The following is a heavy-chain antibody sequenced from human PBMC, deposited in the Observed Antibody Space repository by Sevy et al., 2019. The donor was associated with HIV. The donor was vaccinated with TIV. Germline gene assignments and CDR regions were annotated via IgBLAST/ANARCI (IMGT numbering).Heavy chain of an antibody. V-gene: IGHV3-21*04. CDR2: VSSSSSYI. J-gene: IGHJ4*02. D-gene: IGHD5-12*01. Sequence: GGSLRLSCAASGFTFSSYSMNWVRQAPGKGLEWVSSVSSSSSYIDYADSVKGRFTISRDNSTNTLYLQMNNLRAEDTAVFYSAKGIGYSGYETDYWGQGTLVTVSS. CDR1: GFTFSSYS. CDR3: AKGIGYSGYETDY.